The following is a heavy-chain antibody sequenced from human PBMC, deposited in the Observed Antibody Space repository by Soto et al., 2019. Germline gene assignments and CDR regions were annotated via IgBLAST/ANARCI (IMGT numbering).Heavy chain of an antibody. CDR3: ARTQDNRVVVTPGSANDY. V-gene: IGHV1-18*01. CDR2: ISAYNGNT. D-gene: IGHD3-22*01. Sequence: ASVKVSCKASGYTFTSYGISWVRQAPGQGLEWMGWISAYNGNTNYAQKLQGRVTMTTDTSTSTAYMELRSLRSDDTAVYYCARTQDNRVVVTPGSANDYWGQGTLVTVSS. CDR1: GYTFTSYG. J-gene: IGHJ4*02.